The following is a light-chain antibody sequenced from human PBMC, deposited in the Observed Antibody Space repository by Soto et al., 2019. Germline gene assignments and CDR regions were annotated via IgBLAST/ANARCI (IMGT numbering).Light chain of an antibody. J-gene: IGKJ1*01. CDR1: QSISGA. Sequence: EIVMTQSPATLSVSPGGRATLSCRASQSISGALAWYQQKPGQAPRLLIYGASTRATSFPARFSGSGSGTDLTLTISSLQSVDFAVYYCQQYNNWPWTFGQGTKVEIK. CDR2: GAS. V-gene: IGKV3-15*01. CDR3: QQYNNWPWT.